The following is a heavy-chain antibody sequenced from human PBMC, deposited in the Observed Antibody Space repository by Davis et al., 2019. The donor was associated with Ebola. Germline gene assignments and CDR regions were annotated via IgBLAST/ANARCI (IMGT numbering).Heavy chain of an antibody. D-gene: IGHD3-9*01. J-gene: IGHJ4*02. CDR1: GGTFSSYA. Sequence: AASVKVSCKASGGTFSSYAISWVRQAPGQGLEWMGGIIPIFGTANYAQKFQGRVTMTRDTSTSTVYMELSSLRSEDTAMYYCARGNRGGDILTGSFFDYWGQGTLVTVSS. V-gene: IGHV1-69*05. CDR3: ARGNRGGDILTGSFFDY. CDR2: IIPIFGTA.